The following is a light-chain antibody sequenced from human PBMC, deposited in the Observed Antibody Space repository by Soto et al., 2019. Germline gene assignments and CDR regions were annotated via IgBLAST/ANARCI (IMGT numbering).Light chain of an antibody. CDR2: EVS. J-gene: IGLJ2*01. V-gene: IGLV2-8*01. CDR3: SSYTSGSTLVV. CDR1: SSDVGGYNY. Sequence: QSALTQPPSASGSPGQSVTISCTGTSSDVGGYNYVSWYQQHPGKAPKLMISEVSKRPSGVPDRFSGSKSGNTASLTISGLQAEDEGNYYCSSYTSGSTLVVFGGGTKLTVL.